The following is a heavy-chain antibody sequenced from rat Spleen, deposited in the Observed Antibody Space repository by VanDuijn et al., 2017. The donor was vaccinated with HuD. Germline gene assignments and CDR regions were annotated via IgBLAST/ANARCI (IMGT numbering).Heavy chain of an antibody. Sequence: EVQLVESGGGLVQPGRSMRFSCAASGFTFSNYYMAWVRQAPTKGLEWVASISTGGGNTYSRDSVKGRFTISRDNAKSTLYLQMDSLGSEDTATYYCARHRNYGGIPFDFWGQGVMVSVSS. D-gene: IGHD1-11*01. J-gene: IGHJ2*01. CDR1: GFTFSNYY. V-gene: IGHV5-25*01. CDR3: ARHRNYGGIPFDF. CDR2: ISTGGGNT.